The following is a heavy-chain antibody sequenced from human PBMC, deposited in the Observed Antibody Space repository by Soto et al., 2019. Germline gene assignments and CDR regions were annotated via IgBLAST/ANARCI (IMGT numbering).Heavy chain of an antibody. J-gene: IGHJ4*02. CDR1: GFTFSSYG. Sequence: QVQLVESGGGVVQPGRSLRLSCAASGFTFSSYGMHWVRHAPGKGLEWVAVIWYDGSNKYYADSVKGRFTISRDNSKNTLYLQMNSLRAEDTAVYYCARDPSSIFGVGDYWGQGTLVTVSS. V-gene: IGHV3-33*01. D-gene: IGHD3-3*01. CDR3: ARDPSSIFGVGDY. CDR2: IWYDGSNK.